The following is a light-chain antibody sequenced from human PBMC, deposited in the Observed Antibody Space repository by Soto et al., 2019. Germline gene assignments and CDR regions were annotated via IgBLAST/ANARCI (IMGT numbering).Light chain of an antibody. CDR2: DVS. J-gene: IGLJ1*01. V-gene: IGLV2-11*01. CDR1: SSDVGGYNY. Sequence: QLVLTQPRSVSGSPGQSVTISCTGTSSDVGGYNYVSWYQQHPGKAPKLMIYDVSKRPSGVPDRFSGFKSGNTASLTISGLQAEDEADYSCCSHAGTYIYVFGTGTKLTVL. CDR3: CSHAGTYIYV.